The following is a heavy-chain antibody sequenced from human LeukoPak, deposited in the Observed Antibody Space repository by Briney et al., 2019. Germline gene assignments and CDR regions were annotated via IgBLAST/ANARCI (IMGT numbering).Heavy chain of an antibody. CDR1: GGSISSGGYY. CDR3: ARDSAVVPAAMRWLHNTQDAFDI. Sequence: SETLSLTCTVSGGSISSGGYYWSWIRQHPGKGLEWIGYIYYSGSTYYNPSLKSRVTISVDTSKNQFSLKLSSVTAADTAVYYCARDSAVVPAAMRWLHNTQDAFDIWGQGTMVTVSS. V-gene: IGHV4-31*03. J-gene: IGHJ3*02. CDR2: IYYSGST. D-gene: IGHD2-2*01.